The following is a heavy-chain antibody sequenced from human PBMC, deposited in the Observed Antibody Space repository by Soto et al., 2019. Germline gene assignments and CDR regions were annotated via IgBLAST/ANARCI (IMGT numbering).Heavy chain of an antibody. Sequence: PSETLSLTCTVSGGSISSYYWSWIRQPPGKGLEWIGYIYYSGSTNYNPPLKSRFTISVDTSKNQFSLKLSSVTAADTAVYYCARAPAGWNMLGYYYSMDVWGQGTTVTVSS. CDR1: GGSISSYY. V-gene: IGHV4-59*01. CDR3: ARAPAGWNMLGYYYSMDV. CDR2: IYYSGST. J-gene: IGHJ6*02. D-gene: IGHD3-10*02.